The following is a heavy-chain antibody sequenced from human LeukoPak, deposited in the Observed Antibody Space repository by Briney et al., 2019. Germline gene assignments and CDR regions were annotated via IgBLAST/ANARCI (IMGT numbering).Heavy chain of an antibody. CDR1: GFSFSSYG. V-gene: IGHV3-30*18. CDR2: ISYDGSEK. Sequence: GGSLRLSCAASGFSFSSYGMHWVRQAPGKGLEWVAVISYDGSEKYYADSVKGRFTISRDNSKNTLYLQMNSLRAEDTAVYYCAKDQTSGWHYFDYWGQGTLVTVSS. J-gene: IGHJ4*02. D-gene: IGHD6-19*01. CDR3: AKDQTSGWHYFDY.